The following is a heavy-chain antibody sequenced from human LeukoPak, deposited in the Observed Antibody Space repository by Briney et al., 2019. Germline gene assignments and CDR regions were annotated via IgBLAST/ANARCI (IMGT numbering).Heavy chain of an antibody. CDR2: IYHSGST. J-gene: IGHJ4*02. CDR3: ARKYYYGSGSYYSGGYFDY. CDR1: GGSISSSNW. Sequence: SGTLSLTCAVSGGSISSSNWWRWVPQPPGKGLGWIGEIYHSGSTNYNPSLKSRVTISVDKSKNQFSLKLRSVTAADTAVYYCARKYYYGSGSYYSGGYFDYWGQGNLVTVSS. V-gene: IGHV4-4*02. D-gene: IGHD3-10*01.